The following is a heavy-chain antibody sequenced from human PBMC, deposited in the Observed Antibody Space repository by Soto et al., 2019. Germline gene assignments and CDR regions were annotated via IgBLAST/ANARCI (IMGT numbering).Heavy chain of an antibody. CDR2: IRSKAYGGTT. D-gene: IGHD3-22*01. J-gene: IGHJ4*02. CDR1: GFTFGDYA. Sequence: GGSLRLSCTASGFTFGDYAMSWFRQAPGKGLEWVGFIRSKAYGGTTEYATSVKGRFTISRDDSKSIAYLQMNSLKTEDTAVYYCTRQRYDYDSSGYYFDYWGQGTLVTVSS. V-gene: IGHV3-49*03. CDR3: TRQRYDYDSSGYYFDY.